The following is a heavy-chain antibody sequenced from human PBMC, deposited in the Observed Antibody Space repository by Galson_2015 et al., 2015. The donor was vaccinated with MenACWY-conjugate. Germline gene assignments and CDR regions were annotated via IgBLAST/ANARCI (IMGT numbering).Heavy chain of an antibody. V-gene: IGHV3-74*01. J-gene: IGHJ3*02. D-gene: IGHD1-26*01. CDR3: SRGGEAKLIIVGGISDI. Sequence: SLRLSCAASGFTFSNYWMHWVRQGPGKGLEWLSRIDNDGSRITYADSVEGRFTISRDNAKNTLYLQINSVRADDTAVYYCSRGGEAKLIIVGGISDIWGQGTTVTVSS. CDR2: IDNDGSRI. CDR1: GFTFSNYW.